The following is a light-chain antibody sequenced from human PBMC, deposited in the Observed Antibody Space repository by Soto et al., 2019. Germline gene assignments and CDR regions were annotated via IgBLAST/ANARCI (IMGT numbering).Light chain of an antibody. V-gene: IGLV2-14*03. CDR3: SSPTSSTTLG. CDR2: DVN. CDR1: SSDVGTYNS. Sequence: QSALTQPASVSGSSGQSITISCTGTSSDVGTYNSVSWYQQHPGKAPKLIIYDVNNRPSGVSNRFSGSKSGNTASLTISWLQAEDEADYFCSSPTSSTTLGFGGGTKLTVL. J-gene: IGLJ2*01.